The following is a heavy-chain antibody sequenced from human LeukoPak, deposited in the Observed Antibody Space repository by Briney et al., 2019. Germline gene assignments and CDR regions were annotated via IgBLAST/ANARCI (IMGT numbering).Heavy chain of an antibody. V-gene: IGHV1-8*01. CDR2: MNPNSGKT. J-gene: IGHJ6*02. CDR1: GYTFTSYD. Sequence: GASVKVSCKASGYTFTSYDINWVRQAAGQGLEGMGWMNPNSGKTGYAQKFQGRVTMTRHTCISTAYMELSSLRFEDPAVYYCASATSWSGYSELYYYYGMDVWGQGPTVTVSS. D-gene: IGHD3-3*01. CDR3: ASATSWSGYSELYYYYGMDV.